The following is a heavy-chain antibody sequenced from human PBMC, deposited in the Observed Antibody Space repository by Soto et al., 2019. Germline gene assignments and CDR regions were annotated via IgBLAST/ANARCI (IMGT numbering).Heavy chain of an antibody. V-gene: IGHV1-69*02. Sequence: QVQLVQSGAEVKKPGSSVKVSCKASGGTFSSYTISWVRQAPGQGLEWMGRIIPILGIANYAQKFQGRVTITADKSTSTAYMELSSLRSEDTAVHYCASPHVSSVYDSSGDAFDIWGQGTMVTVSS. J-gene: IGHJ3*02. CDR3: ASPHVSSVYDSSGDAFDI. CDR1: GGTFSSYT. CDR2: IIPILGIA. D-gene: IGHD3-22*01.